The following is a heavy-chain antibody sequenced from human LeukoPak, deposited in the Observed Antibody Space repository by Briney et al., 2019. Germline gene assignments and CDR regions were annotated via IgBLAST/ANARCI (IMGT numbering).Heavy chain of an antibody. CDR2: IYPGDSDT. CDR3: ARALGLLRSRYFDLSSYGALDY. J-gene: IGHJ4*02. CDR1: GYSFTSYW. D-gene: IGHD3-9*01. Sequence: GESLKISCKGSGYSFTSYWVGWVRQMPGEGVEWMGIIYPGDSDTRYRPSFQGQVTISADKSISTAYLQWSSLKASDTAMYYCARALGLLRSRYFDLSSYGALDYWGQGTLVTVSS. V-gene: IGHV5-51*01.